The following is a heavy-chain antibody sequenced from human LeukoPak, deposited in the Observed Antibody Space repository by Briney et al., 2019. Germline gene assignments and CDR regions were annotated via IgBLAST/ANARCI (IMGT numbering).Heavy chain of an antibody. CDR1: GLSFGAHA. J-gene: IGHJ5*02. CDR2: VGGGGQRT. CDR3: AREAPYSSSWYDSNWFDP. D-gene: IGHD6-13*01. Sequence: PGGSLRLSCAASGLSFGAHAMHWVRQAPGMGLEWVSGVGGGGQRTHYADSVKGRFTISRDNSKNTLYLQMNSLRAEDTAVYYCAREAPYSSSWYDSNWFDPWGQGTLVTVSS. V-gene: IGHV3-23*01.